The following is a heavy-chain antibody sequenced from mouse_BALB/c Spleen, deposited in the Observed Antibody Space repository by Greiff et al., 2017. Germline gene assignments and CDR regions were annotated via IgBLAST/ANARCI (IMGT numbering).Heavy chain of an antibody. CDR2: INPYNDGT. CDR1: GYTFTSYV. CDR3: ARCGYYGYYAMDY. Sequence: VQLKQSGPELVKPGASVKMSCKASGYTFTSYVMHWVKQKPGQGLEWIGYINPYNDGTKYNEKFKGKATLTSDKSSSTAYMELSSLTSEDSAVYYCARCGYYGYYAMDYWGQGTSVTVSS. D-gene: IGHD2-3*01. V-gene: IGHV1-14*01. J-gene: IGHJ4*01.